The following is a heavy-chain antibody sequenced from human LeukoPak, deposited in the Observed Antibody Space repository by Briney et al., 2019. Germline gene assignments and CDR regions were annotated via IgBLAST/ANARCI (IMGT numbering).Heavy chain of an antibody. CDR1: GFTFSSYS. CDR3: ARMPYDFWSGLAPYYYYYIDV. Sequence: GGSLRLSCAASGFTFSSYSMNWVRQAPGKGLEWVSHISSSSSTIYYADSVKGRFTISRDNAKNSLYLQMNSLRAEDTAVYYCARMPYDFWSGLAPYYYYYIDVWGKGTTVTVSS. CDR2: ISSSSSTI. V-gene: IGHV3-48*01. J-gene: IGHJ6*03. D-gene: IGHD3-3*01.